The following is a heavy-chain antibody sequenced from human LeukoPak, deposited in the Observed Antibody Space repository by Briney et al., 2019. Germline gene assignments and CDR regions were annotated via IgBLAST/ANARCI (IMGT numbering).Heavy chain of an antibody. V-gene: IGHV3-20*04. CDR2: INWNGDST. J-gene: IGHJ6*03. Sequence: GGSLRLSCAASGFTFSSYAMTWVRQAPGKGLEWVSGINWNGDSTDYADPVKGRFTISRDNAKSSLYLQMNSLRAEDTAFYYCVRLVVIDFYYYYMDVWGQGTTVTVSS. CDR3: VRLVVIDFYYYYMDV. CDR1: GFTFSSYA. D-gene: IGHD3-16*02.